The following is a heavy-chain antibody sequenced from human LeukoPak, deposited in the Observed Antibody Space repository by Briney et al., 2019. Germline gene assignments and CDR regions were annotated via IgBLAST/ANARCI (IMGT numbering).Heavy chain of an antibody. CDR2: ISGYNGNT. J-gene: IGHJ4*02. D-gene: IGHD2-8*02. V-gene: IGHV1-18*01. CDR3: ARPGGLLPFDY. CDR1: GGTFSHYA. Sequence: ASVKVSCKASGGTFSHYAISWVRQAPGQGLEWMGWISGYNGNTNYAQKLQGRVTMTTDTSTSTAYMELRSLRSDDTAVYYCARPGGLLPFDYWGQGTLVTVSS.